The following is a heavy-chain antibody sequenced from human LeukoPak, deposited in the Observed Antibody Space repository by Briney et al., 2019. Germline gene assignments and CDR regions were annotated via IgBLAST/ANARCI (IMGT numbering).Heavy chain of an antibody. CDR3: ARDFPPGGTYAY. CDR1: GYTFTSYG. CDR2: ISAYNGNT. V-gene: IGHV1-18*01. J-gene: IGHJ4*02. Sequence: ASVKVSCKASGYTFTSYGIHWVRQAPGQRFEWLGLISAYNGNTDYAEKFQGRVTLTRDTSTATAYMDLRNLRYDDTAVYFCARDFPPGGTYAYWGQGSMVIVSA. D-gene: IGHD1-26*01.